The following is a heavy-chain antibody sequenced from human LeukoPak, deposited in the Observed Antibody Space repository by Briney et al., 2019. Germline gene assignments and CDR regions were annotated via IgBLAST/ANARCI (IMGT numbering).Heavy chain of an antibody. CDR3: ARDGRREELDY. Sequence: SETLSLTCTVSGGSIGSGSYYWSWIRQPAGKGLEWIGRIYTSGSTNYNPSLKSRVTISVDTSKNQFSLKLSSVTAADTAVYYCARDGRREELDYWGQGTLVTVSS. CDR2: IYTSGST. CDR1: GGSIGSGSYY. V-gene: IGHV4-61*02. J-gene: IGHJ4*02.